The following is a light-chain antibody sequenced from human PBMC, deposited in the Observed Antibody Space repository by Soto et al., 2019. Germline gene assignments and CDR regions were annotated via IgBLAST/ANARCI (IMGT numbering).Light chain of an antibody. CDR3: QQYYTTPRT. V-gene: IGKV4-1*01. Sequence: DIVMTQSPDSLALSLGERATINCKSSQSFLYSFNNQNYLTWYQQKPGQPPKLLIYWASTRESGVPDRFSGSGSGTDFTLTISSLQAEDVAVYYCQQYYTTPRTFGQGTKVDIK. CDR2: WAS. J-gene: IGKJ1*01. CDR1: QSFLYSFNNQNY.